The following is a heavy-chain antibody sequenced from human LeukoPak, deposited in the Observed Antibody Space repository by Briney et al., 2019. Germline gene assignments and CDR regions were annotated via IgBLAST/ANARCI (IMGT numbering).Heavy chain of an antibody. V-gene: IGHV4-59*01. D-gene: IGHD1-14*01. CDR2: IYYSGST. CDR3: ARAKPGQYDY. CDR1: GGAISSYY. Sequence: SETLSLTCTVYGGAISSYYWSWIRQPPGKGLEWIGYIYYSGSTNYNPSLKSRVTISVDTSKNQFSLKLSSVTAADTAVYYCARAKPGQYDYWGQGTLVTVS. J-gene: IGHJ4*02.